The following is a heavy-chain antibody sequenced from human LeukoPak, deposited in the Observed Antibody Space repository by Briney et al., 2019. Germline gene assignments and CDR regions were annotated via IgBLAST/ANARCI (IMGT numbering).Heavy chain of an antibody. CDR2: ISDTGRDI. J-gene: IGHJ4*02. CDR1: GFTFTSYG. V-gene: IGHV3-23*01. CDR3: APLTGELGFLDY. Sequence: GGSLRLSCAASGFTFTSYGMSWVRQAPGKALEWVSGISDTGRDIFYADSVKGRFTISRDNSKNTLFLQMNSLRAEDTAVYYCAPLTGELGFLDYWGQGTLVTVSS. D-gene: IGHD7-27*01.